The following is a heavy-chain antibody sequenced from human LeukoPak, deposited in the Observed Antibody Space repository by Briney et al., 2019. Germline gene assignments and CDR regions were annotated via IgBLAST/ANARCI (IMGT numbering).Heavy chain of an antibody. D-gene: IGHD1-26*01. Sequence: SETLSLTCTGSGGSISSYYWSWIRQPPGKGLEWIGYIYYTGNTNYNPSLKSRVTISVDTSKNQFSLKLTSATAADTAVYFCARGYSATYGRFDPWGQGTLVTVSS. J-gene: IGHJ5*02. CDR3: ARGYSATYGRFDP. V-gene: IGHV4-59*01. CDR1: GGSISSYY. CDR2: IYYTGNT.